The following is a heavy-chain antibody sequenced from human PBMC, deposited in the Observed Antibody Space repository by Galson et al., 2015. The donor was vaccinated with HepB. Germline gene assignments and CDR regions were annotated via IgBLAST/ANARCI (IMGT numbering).Heavy chain of an antibody. J-gene: IGHJ4*02. D-gene: IGHD6-13*01. CDR1: GFSLSTSGVG. Sequence: PALVKPTQTLTLTCTFSGFSLSTSGVGVGWIRQPPGKALEWLALIYWDDDKRYSPSLKSRLTITKDTSKNQVVLTMTNMDPVDTATYYCAHAGYSSSWTPGEFDYWGQGTLVTVSS. CDR3: AHAGYSSSWTPGEFDY. V-gene: IGHV2-5*02. CDR2: IYWDDDK.